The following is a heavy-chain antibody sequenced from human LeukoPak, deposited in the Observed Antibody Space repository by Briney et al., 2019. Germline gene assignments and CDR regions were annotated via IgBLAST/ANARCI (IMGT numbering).Heavy chain of an antibody. J-gene: IGHJ4*02. CDR2: INPSGGST. Sequence: ASVKVSCKASGYTFTSYYMHWVRQAPGQGLEWMGIINPSGGSTSYAQKFQGRGTMTRDTSTSTVYMELSSLRSEDTAVYYCARTRWELLTDYWGQGTLVTVSS. V-gene: IGHV1-46*01. D-gene: IGHD1-26*01. CDR3: ARTRWELLTDY. CDR1: GYTFTSYY.